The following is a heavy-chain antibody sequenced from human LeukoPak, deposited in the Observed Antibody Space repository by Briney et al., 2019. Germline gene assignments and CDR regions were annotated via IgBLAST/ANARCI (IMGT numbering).Heavy chain of an antibody. D-gene: IGHD4-17*01. CDR2: INHSGST. J-gene: IGHJ4*02. V-gene: IGHV4-34*01. Sequence: PSETLSLTCAVYGGSFSGYYWSWIRQPQGKGVEWIGEINHSGSTTYNPSLKSRVTISVDTSKNQFSLKLSSVTAADTAVYYCASRSDYGADGRDWGQGTLVTVSS. CDR3: ASRSDYGADGRD. CDR1: GGSFSGYY.